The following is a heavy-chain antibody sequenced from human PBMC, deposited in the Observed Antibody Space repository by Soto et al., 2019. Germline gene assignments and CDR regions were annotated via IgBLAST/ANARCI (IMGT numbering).Heavy chain of an antibody. V-gene: IGHV3-30-3*01. Sequence: QVQLVESGGGVVQPGRSLRLSCAASGFTFSSYAMHWVRQAPGKGLEWVAVISYDGSNKYYADSVKGRFTISRDNSKNTLYLQMNSLRAEDTAVYYCARGRGSSSNEYFQHWGQGTLVTVSS. CDR3: ARGRGSSSNEYFQH. D-gene: IGHD6-6*01. CDR1: GFTFSSYA. J-gene: IGHJ1*01. CDR2: ISYDGSNK.